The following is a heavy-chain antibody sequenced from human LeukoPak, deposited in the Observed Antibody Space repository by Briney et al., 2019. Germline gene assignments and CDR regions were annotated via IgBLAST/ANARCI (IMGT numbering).Heavy chain of an antibody. V-gene: IGHV3-30-3*01. J-gene: IGHJ4*02. Sequence: GRSLRLSCAASGFTFSSYAMHWVRQAPGKGLEWVAVISYDGSNKYYADSVKGRFTISRDNTKNTLYLQMNSLRAEDTAVYYCARLGPEYYFDYWGQGTLVTVSS. CDR1: GFTFSSYA. D-gene: IGHD2/OR15-2a*01. CDR2: ISYDGSNK. CDR3: ARLGPEYYFDY.